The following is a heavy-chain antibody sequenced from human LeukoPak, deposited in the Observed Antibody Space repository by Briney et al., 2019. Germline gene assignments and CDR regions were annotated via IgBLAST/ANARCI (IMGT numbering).Heavy chain of an antibody. Sequence: SETLSLTCTVSGGSISGHYWSWIRQPPGKGLEWIGYIYYSGSTDYNPSLRSRVTISVDTSKNQFSLKLSSVTAADTAVCYCARRGYDILTGYYHFDYWGQGTLVTVSS. D-gene: IGHD3-9*01. J-gene: IGHJ4*02. CDR2: IYYSGST. V-gene: IGHV4-59*11. CDR3: ARRGYDILTGYYHFDY. CDR1: GGSISGHY.